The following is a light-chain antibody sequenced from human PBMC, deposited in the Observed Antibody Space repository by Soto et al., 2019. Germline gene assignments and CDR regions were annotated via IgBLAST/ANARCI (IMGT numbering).Light chain of an antibody. J-gene: IGKJ1*01. CDR2: GAS. V-gene: IGKV3D-20*02. CDR3: LQRRARRT. CDR1: QSISSSF. Sequence: EIVVTQSPCTLSSFRGVTVSLSSRASQSISSSFLAWYQQKPGQAPRLLIYGASSRATGIPARSSGSGSGTDFTLTISRLEPEDLAVYYCLQRRARRTFGRGTKVEIK.